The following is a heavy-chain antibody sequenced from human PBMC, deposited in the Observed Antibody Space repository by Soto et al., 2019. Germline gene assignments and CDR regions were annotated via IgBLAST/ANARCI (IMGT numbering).Heavy chain of an antibody. CDR3: ARDGMGTTNYDILTDHYTDSGYYYYYMDV. J-gene: IGHJ6*03. D-gene: IGHD3-9*01. CDR2: INPNSGGT. Sequence: ASVKVSCKASGYTFTGYYMHWVRQAPGQGLEWMGWINPNSGGTNYAQKFQGWVTMTRDTSISTAYMELSRLRSDDTAVYYCARDGMGTTNYDILTDHYTDSGYYYYYMDVWGKGTTVTVSS. V-gene: IGHV1-2*04. CDR1: GYTFTGYY.